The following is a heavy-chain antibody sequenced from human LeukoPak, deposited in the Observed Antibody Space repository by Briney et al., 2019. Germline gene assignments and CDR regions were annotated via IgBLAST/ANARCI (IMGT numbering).Heavy chain of an antibody. CDR1: GFTVSSNY. J-gene: IGHJ4*02. CDR2: IYSGGST. CDR3: ARDKRGATAPYFDY. D-gene: IGHD1-26*01. Sequence: PGGSLRLSCAASGFTVSSNYMSWVRQAPGKGLEWVSAIYSGGSTYYADSVKGRFTISRDNSKNTLYLQMNSLRAEDTAVYYCARDKRGATAPYFDYWGQGTLVTVSS. V-gene: IGHV3-53*01.